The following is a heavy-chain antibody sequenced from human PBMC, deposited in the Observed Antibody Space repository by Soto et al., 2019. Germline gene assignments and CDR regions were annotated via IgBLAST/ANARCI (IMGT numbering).Heavy chain of an antibody. CDR2: ISYDGSNK. CDR1: GFTFSSYG. Sequence: QVQLVESGGGVVQPGRSLRLSCAASGFTFSSYGMHWVRQAPGKGLEWVAVISYDGSNKYYADSVKGRFTISRDNSKNTLYLQMNSLRAEDTAVYYCAKDPSLRVPPVGYGRDVWGQGTTVTVSS. V-gene: IGHV3-30*18. CDR3: AKDPSLRVPPVGYGRDV. D-gene: IGHD3-3*01. J-gene: IGHJ6*02.